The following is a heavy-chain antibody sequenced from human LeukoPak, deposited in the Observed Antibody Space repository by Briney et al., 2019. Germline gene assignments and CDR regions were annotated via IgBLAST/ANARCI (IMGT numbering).Heavy chain of an antibody. CDR1: GYSFTSYW. D-gene: IGHD6-13*01. CDR2: IYPGDSDT. Sequence: GESLKISCKGSGYSFTSYWIGWVRQMPGKGLEWMGIIYPGDSDTRYSPSFQGQVTISADKSISTAYLQWSSLKASDTAMCYCARPCDSSSWYDAFDIWGQGTMVTVSS. V-gene: IGHV5-51*01. J-gene: IGHJ3*02. CDR3: ARPCDSSSWYDAFDI.